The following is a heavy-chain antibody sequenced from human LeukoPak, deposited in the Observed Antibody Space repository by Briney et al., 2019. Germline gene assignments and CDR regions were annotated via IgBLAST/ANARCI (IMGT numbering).Heavy chain of an antibody. D-gene: IGHD3-22*01. CDR1: GFTFSSYA. CDR2: ISGSGGST. V-gene: IGHV3-23*01. CDR3: ARGGTITMIHQFDY. J-gene: IGHJ4*02. Sequence: TGGSLRLSCAASGFTFSSYAMSWVRQAPGKGLEWVSAISGSGGSTYYADSVKGRFTISRDNSKNTLYLQMNSLRDEDTAVYYCARGGTITMIHQFDYWGQGSLVTVSS.